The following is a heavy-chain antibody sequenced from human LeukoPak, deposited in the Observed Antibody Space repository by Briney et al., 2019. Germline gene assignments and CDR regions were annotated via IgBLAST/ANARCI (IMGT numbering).Heavy chain of an antibody. D-gene: IGHD3-22*01. CDR3: ARDRYYDSSGYYYFDY. CDR2: ITGGGDTT. V-gene: IGHV3-23*01. CDR1: GFTFSSYA. Sequence: GGSLRLSCAASGFTFSSYAMTWVRQAPGKGLEWVSAITGGGDTTYYADSVKGRFTISRDNAKNSLYLQMNSLRAEDTAVYYCARDRYYDSSGYYYFDYWGQGTLVTVSS. J-gene: IGHJ4*02.